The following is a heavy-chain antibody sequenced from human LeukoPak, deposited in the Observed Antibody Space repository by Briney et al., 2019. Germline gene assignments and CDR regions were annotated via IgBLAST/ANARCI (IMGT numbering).Heavy chain of an antibody. V-gene: IGHV1-2*02. CDR2: INPTSGGT. J-gene: IGHJ4*02. Sequence: GASVKVSCKTSGYTFTAYYMHWVRQAPGQGLEWMGWINPTSGGTNYAQNFQGRVTMTRDTSITTTYMELSSLTSDDTAVYFCARGNSWYFDHWGQGTLVTVSS. CDR1: GYTFTAYY. D-gene: IGHD5-24*01. CDR3: ARGNSWYFDH.